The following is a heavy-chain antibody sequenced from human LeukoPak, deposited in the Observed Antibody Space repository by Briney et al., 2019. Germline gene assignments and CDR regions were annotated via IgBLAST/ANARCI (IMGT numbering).Heavy chain of an antibody. CDR1: GGSISNYY. J-gene: IGHJ4*02. Sequence: PSETLSLTCTVSGGSISNYYWNWIRQPPGKGLEWIGYIYYSGSTNYNPSLRSRVTMSVDTSKNQFSLKLSSVTAADTAVYYCARDRAGASDYWGQGTLVTAPS. V-gene: IGHV4-59*01. CDR2: IYYSGST. CDR3: ARDRAGASDY. D-gene: IGHD1-26*01.